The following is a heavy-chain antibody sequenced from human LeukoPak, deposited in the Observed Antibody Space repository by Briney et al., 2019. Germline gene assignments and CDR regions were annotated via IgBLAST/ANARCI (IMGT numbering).Heavy chain of an antibody. CDR3: KTGGTHWFDP. J-gene: IGHJ5*02. CDR1: GYTLTELS. V-gene: IGHV1-24*01. D-gene: IGHD7-27*01. Sequence: ASVKVSCKVSGYTLTELSMHWVRQAPGKGLEWMGGFDPEDGETIYAQKFQGRVTMTEDTSTDTAYMELSSLRSEDTGVYYCKTGGTHWFDPWGQGTLVTVSS. CDR2: FDPEDGET.